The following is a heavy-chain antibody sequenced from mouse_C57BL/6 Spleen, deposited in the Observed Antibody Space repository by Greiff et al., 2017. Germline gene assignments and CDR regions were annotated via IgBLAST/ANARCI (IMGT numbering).Heavy chain of an antibody. Sequence: QVQLQQPGAELVMPGASVKLSCKASGYTFTSYWMHWVKQRPGQGLEWIGEIDPSDSYTNYNQKFTGKSTLTVDKSSSTAYMQLSSLTSEDSAVYYCSRDQGEYYAMDYWGQGTSVTVSS. CDR2: IDPSDSYT. CDR3: SRDQGEYYAMDY. V-gene: IGHV1-69*01. CDR1: GYTFTSYW. J-gene: IGHJ4*01.